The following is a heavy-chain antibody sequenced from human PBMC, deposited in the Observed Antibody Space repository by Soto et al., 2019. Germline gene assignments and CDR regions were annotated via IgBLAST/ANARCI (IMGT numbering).Heavy chain of an antibody. V-gene: IGHV3-53*01. D-gene: IGHD2-21*01. CDR3: ARGFQSSFGY. CDR2: IYSGGST. CDR1: GFTVSNSH. Sequence: PGGSLRLSCAASGFTVSNSHMSWVRQAPGKGLEWVSVIYSGGSTYYADSVKGRFAISRDSSKNSLYLQMNSLRAEDTAVYYCARGFQSSFGYWGQGTLVTVSS. J-gene: IGHJ4*02.